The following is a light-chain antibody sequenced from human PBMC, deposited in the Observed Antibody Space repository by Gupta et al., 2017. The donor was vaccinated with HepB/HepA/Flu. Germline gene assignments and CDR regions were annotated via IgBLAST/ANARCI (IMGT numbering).Light chain of an antibody. Sequence: SYELTQPPSVSVSSGQTARITCSGDALPKQYAYWYQQKPGQAPALVIYKDSERPSGIPERFSGSSSGTTVTLTISGVQAEDEADYYCQSADSSGTYPVFGGGTKLTVL. CDR1: ALPKQY. CDR3: QSADSSGTYPV. J-gene: IGLJ2*01. CDR2: KDS. V-gene: IGLV3-25*03.